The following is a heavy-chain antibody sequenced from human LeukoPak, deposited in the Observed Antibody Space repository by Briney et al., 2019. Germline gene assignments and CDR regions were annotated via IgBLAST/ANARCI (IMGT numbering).Heavy chain of an antibody. Sequence: SETLSLTCTVSGGSLISSTYYWGWIRQPPGKGLEWIWSIYYSGSTHSGNTYYNPSLKSRVTISVDTAMNQFSLKLSSVTAADTAVYYCAEGAPGPKNWFDPWGQGTLVTVSS. CDR1: GGSLISSTYY. J-gene: IGHJ5*02. CDR2: IYYSGSTHSGNT. CDR3: AEGAPGPKNWFDP. V-gene: IGHV4-39*01. D-gene: IGHD1-26*01.